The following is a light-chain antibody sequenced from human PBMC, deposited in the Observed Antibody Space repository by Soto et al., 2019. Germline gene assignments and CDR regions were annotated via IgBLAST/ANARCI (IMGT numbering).Light chain of an antibody. J-gene: IGLJ2*01. Sequence: QSALTQPASVSGSPGQSITISCTGTSSAVGGYNYVSWYQQHPGKAPKLMIYDVSNRPSGDSNRFSGSKSGNTASLTISGLQAEDEADYYCSSYTSSSTVVFGGGTKLTVL. CDR2: DVS. CDR3: SSYTSSSTVV. V-gene: IGLV2-14*01. CDR1: SSAVGGYNY.